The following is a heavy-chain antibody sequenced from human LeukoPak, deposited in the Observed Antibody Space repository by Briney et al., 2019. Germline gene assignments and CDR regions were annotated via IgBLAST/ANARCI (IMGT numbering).Heavy chain of an antibody. Sequence: GGSLRLSCAASGFTFSSYSMNWVRQAPGKGLEWVSSIGSSSSYIYYADSVKGRFTISRDNAKNSLYLQMNSLRAEDTAVYYCARVRFDYYDSSGYYSDYWGQGTLVTVSS. CDR2: IGSSSSYI. CDR1: GFTFSSYS. D-gene: IGHD3-22*01. V-gene: IGHV3-21*01. CDR3: ARVRFDYYDSSGYYSDY. J-gene: IGHJ4*02.